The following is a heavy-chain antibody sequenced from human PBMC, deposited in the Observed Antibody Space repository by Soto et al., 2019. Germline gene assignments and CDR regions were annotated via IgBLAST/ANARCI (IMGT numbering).Heavy chain of an antibody. CDR1: GFTFSAYD. V-gene: IGHV3-13*01. CDR3: ARQASYWHGGGGWFDP. D-gene: IGHD2-8*02. J-gene: IGHJ5*02. Sequence: EVQLVESGGGLVQPGGSLRLSCAASGFTFSAYDMHWVRQATGKGLEWVSAIGTQHDTYYPDSVKGRFTISRDNAKNSLYLQMNSLRAGETAVYYCARQASYWHGGGGWFDPWGQGTLVTVSS. CDR2: IGTQHDT.